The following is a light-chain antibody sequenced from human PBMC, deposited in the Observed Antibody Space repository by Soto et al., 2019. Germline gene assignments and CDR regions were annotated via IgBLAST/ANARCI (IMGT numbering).Light chain of an antibody. CDR2: KAS. CDR3: QQYNSYPNT. Sequence: DLQMTQSPSTLAASLGDRVTITCRASQNINRWLAWYQQKPGTAPKLLIYKASTSESGVPSRFSGSGSGTDFTLTISSLQPDDVATYYGQQYNSYPNTFGQGTKLGIK. J-gene: IGKJ2*01. V-gene: IGKV1-5*03. CDR1: QNINRW.